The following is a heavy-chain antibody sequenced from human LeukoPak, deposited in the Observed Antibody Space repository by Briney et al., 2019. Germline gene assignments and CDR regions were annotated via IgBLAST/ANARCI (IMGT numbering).Heavy chain of an antibody. CDR2: IIPILGIA. CDR3: ARGPAQATYYDFWSGSTTSNWFDP. CDR1: GGTFSSYT. V-gene: IGHV1-69*02. J-gene: IGHJ5*02. D-gene: IGHD3-3*01. Sequence: SVKVSCKASGGTFSSYTISWVRQAPGQGLEWMGRIIPILGIANYAQKFQGRVTITADKSTSTAYMELSSLRSEDTAVYYCARGPAQATYYDFWSGSTTSNWFDPWGQGTLVTVST.